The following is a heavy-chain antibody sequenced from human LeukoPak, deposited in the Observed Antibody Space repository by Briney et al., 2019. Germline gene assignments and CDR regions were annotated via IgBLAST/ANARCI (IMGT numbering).Heavy chain of an antibody. D-gene: IGHD7-27*01. CDR3: AREQTGDQKFDY. V-gene: IGHV6-1*01. CDR2: TYYRSKWYN. CDR1: GDSLSSNTAA. Sequence: SQTLSLTCAISGDSLSSNTAAWNWIRHSPSRGLEWLGRTYYRSKWYNNYAVSVKSRISINPHTSKNQFSLQLKSVPPEDTAVYYCAREQTGDQKFDYWGQGTLVTVSS. J-gene: IGHJ4*02.